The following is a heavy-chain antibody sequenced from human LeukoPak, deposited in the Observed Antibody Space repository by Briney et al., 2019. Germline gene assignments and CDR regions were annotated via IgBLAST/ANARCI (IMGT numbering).Heavy chain of an antibody. Sequence: PSETLSLTCTVSGGSISSYDWNWIRRPPGKGLEWIGYIYYTGSTNYNPSLNSRVTISIDTSKNQFSLKLSSVTAADTAVYYCARLRRGYDLSFDYWGQGTLVTVSS. CDR2: IYYTGST. V-gene: IGHV4-59*01. J-gene: IGHJ4*02. CDR3: ARLRRGYDLSFDY. D-gene: IGHD5-12*01. CDR1: GGSISSYD.